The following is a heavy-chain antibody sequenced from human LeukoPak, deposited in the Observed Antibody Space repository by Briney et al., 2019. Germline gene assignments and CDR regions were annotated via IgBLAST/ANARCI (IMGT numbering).Heavy chain of an antibody. D-gene: IGHD3-22*01. V-gene: IGHV3-73*01. Sequence: GGSLKLSCAASGFTFRGSAMHWVRQASGKGREWLGRIRSKANSYAPAYAASVKGRFTLSRDDSKNTAYLQMNSLKTEGTAVYYCTARSNYDSSGYYYGQGAFDIWGQGTMVTVSS. CDR1: GFTFRGSA. CDR3: TARSNYDSSGYYYGQGAFDI. CDR2: IRSKANSYAP. J-gene: IGHJ3*02.